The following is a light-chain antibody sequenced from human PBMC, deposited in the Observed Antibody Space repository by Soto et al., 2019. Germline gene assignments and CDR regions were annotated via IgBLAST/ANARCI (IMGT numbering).Light chain of an antibody. V-gene: IGKV1D-16*01. CDR3: QQYHRYPPX. CDR1: QXISSW. J-gene: IGKJ4*01. CDR2: AAS. Sequence: DIQMTQSPSSXSASVXDXVTXXXRASQXISSWLAWYQQEPEKAPKSLIYAASSLQSGVPSRFSGSGSGTDFTLTISSLQPEDFATYYCQQYHRYPPXXGGGTKVEIK.